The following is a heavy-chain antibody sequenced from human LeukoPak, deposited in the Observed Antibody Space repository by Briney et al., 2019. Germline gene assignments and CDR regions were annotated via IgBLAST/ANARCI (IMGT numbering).Heavy chain of an antibody. CDR1: GFTLSDYY. CDR2: ISTSGSTI. D-gene: IGHD2-21*02. V-gene: IGHV3-11*01. CDR3: AKVNTSVVTAPDAFDI. J-gene: IGHJ3*02. Sequence: PGGSLRLSCAASGFTLSDYYMSWIRQAPGKGLEWVSSISTSGSTIYYADSVKGRFTISRDNAKNSLYLQMNSLRAEDTAVYYCAKVNTSVVTAPDAFDIWGQGTMVTVSS.